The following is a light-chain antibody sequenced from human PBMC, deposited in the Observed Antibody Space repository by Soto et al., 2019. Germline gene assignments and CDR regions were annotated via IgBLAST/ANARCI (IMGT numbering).Light chain of an antibody. CDR2: EAT. CDR3: CSYAGSSTYV. CDR1: SRDVGSYNL. Sequence: QSALTQPASVSGSPGQSITISCTGTSRDVGSYNLVSWYQQHPGKAPKFMIYEATKRPSGVSNRFSGSKSGNTASLTISGLQAEDEADYYCCSYAGSSTYVFGTGTKLTVL. V-gene: IGLV2-23*01. J-gene: IGLJ1*01.